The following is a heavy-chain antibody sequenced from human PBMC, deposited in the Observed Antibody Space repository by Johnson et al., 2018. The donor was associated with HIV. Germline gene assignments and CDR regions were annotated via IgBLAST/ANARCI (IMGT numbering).Heavy chain of an antibody. V-gene: IGHV3-30*04. CDR1: GFTFSSYA. Sequence: QVQLVESGGGVVQPGRSLRLSCAASGFTFSSYAMHWVRQAPGKGLEWVAVKSYDGSNKYYADSVKGRFTISRDNSKNTLYLQMNSLRAEDTAVYYCARAMGRWELDAALGAFDIWGQGTMVTVSS. CDR2: KSYDGSNK. CDR3: ARAMGRWELDAALGAFDI. J-gene: IGHJ3*02. D-gene: IGHD1-26*01.